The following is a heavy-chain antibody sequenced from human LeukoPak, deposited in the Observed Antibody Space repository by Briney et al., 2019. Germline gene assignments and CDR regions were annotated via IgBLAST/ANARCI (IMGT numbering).Heavy chain of an antibody. D-gene: IGHD3-3*01. CDR2: IYKNGRT. Sequence: SETLSLTCNVSGGSVTNSRVYWAWIRQTPGEGLEWIGSIYKNGRTYYNPSLESRVTISVDTPKNQFSLKLSSVTAADTAVYHCARKEWVPYYFDYWGQGALVTVSS. V-gene: IGHV4-39*07. J-gene: IGHJ4*02. CDR1: GGSVTNSRVY. CDR3: ARKEWVPYYFDY.